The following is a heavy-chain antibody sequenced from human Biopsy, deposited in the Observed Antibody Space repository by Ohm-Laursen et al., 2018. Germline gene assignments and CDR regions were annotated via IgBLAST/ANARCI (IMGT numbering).Heavy chain of an antibody. Sequence: GTLSLTCTVSGGSMSSYYWTWIRQPPWKGLEWIGYIYNSGSTNYNPSLKSRVTISVAVDTSKSQFSLRLSSVTAADTAMYYCARGEAGVYDALDIWGQGTMVIVSS. J-gene: IGHJ3*02. CDR2: IYNSGST. V-gene: IGHV4-59*01. CDR1: GGSMSSYY. CDR3: ARGEAGVYDALDI. D-gene: IGHD5/OR15-5a*01.